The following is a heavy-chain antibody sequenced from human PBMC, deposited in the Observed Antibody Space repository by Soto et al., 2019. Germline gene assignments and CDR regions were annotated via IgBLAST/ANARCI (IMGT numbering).Heavy chain of an antibody. D-gene: IGHD4-17*01. Sequence: QVQLQESGPGLVKPSQTLSLTCTVSGGSISSGGYYWSWIRQHPGKGLEWIGYIYYSGSTYYNPSLKGRVTISVDTSKNQFSLKLSSVTAADTAVYYCARFSFERCRFDPWGQGTLVTVSS. CDR3: ARFSFERCRFDP. J-gene: IGHJ5*02. CDR2: IYYSGST. CDR1: GGSISSGGYY. V-gene: IGHV4-31*03.